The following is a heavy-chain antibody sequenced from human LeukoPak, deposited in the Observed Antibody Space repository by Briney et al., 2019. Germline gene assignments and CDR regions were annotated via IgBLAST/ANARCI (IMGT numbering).Heavy chain of an antibody. D-gene: IGHD3-10*01. CDR1: GGSISSYY. V-gene: IGHV4-59*01. CDR2: IYYSGST. J-gene: IGHJ4*02. CDR3: ARGLRFGELFFFDY. Sequence: PSETLSLTCTVSGGSISSYYWSWIRQPPGKGLEWIGYIYYSGSTNYNPSLKSRVTISVDTSKNQFSLKLSSVTAADTAVYYCARGLRFGELFFFDYWGQGTLVTVSS.